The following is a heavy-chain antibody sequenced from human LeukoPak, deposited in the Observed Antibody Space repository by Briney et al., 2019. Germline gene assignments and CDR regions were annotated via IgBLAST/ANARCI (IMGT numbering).Heavy chain of an antibody. D-gene: IGHD3-16*01. CDR2: ISGNGGST. CDR3: VKDGYDYVWGSFSYFDY. Sequence: GGSLRLSCSASGFTFKTYAMHWVRQAPGKGLEYVSGISGNGGSTYYADSVKGRFTISRDNSKNTLYLQMSSLIPEYTAVYYSVKDGYDYVWGSFSYFDYWGQGTLVTVSS. V-gene: IGHV3-64D*09. CDR1: GFTFKTYA. J-gene: IGHJ4*02.